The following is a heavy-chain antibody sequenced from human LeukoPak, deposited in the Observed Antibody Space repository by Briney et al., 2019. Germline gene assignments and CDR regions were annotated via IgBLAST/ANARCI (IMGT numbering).Heavy chain of an antibody. D-gene: IGHD3-9*01. V-gene: IGHV3-21*01. CDR2: ISSSSTYM. J-gene: IGHJ4*02. CDR3: AKELGNADWYGNDPLGH. CDR1: GLTLRTLS. Sequence: GGSLRLSCTVSGLTLRTLSFNWVRQVAGRGREWVSSISSSSTYMYYSDSVEGRFTISRDNAKISVFLQMDSLRAEDTAVYFCAKELGNADWYGNDPLGHWGQGTLVIVSS.